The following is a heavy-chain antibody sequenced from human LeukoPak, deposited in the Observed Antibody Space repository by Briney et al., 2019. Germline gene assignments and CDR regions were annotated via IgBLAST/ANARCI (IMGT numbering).Heavy chain of an antibody. CDR1: GFTFSDFY. Sequence: GGSLRLSCAASGFTFSDFYMSWLRQAPGKGLEWVSGISGSGGSTYYADSVKGRFTISRDNSKNTLYLQMDSLRAEDTAVYYCAKVGSSWSLLGSWGQGTLVTVSS. V-gene: IGHV3-23*01. J-gene: IGHJ5*01. D-gene: IGHD6-13*01. CDR3: AKVGSSWSLLGS. CDR2: ISGSGGST.